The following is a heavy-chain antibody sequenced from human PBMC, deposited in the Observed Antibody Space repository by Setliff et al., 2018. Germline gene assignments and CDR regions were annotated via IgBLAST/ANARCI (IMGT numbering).Heavy chain of an antibody. V-gene: IGHV4-4*08. CDR1: DGSISTYY. D-gene: IGHD2-2*03. Sequence: KPSETLSLTCTVSDGSISTYYWSWIRQPPGRGLEYIGYIYTSGIINYNPSLKSRVTISIDTSSKHFSLILTSVTAADTAVYYCARDPGYPSGVAGGFDTWGQGTTVTVSS. J-gene: IGHJ3*02. CDR2: IYTSGII. CDR3: ARDPGYPSGVAGGFDT.